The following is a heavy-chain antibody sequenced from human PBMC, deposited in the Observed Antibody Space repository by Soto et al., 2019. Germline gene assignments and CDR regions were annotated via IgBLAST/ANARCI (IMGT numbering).Heavy chain of an antibody. V-gene: IGHV3-21*01. Sequence: GGSLRLSYTAFGGTFRDYSMNWVRQAPGKGLEWVSSISSSSSYIYYADSVRGRFTISRDNAKNSLYLQMNSLRAEDTAVYYCARDPVNHWFAPWGQGTLVTVSS. CDR3: ARDPVNHWFAP. CDR1: GGTFRDYS. CDR2: ISSSSSYI. J-gene: IGHJ5*02.